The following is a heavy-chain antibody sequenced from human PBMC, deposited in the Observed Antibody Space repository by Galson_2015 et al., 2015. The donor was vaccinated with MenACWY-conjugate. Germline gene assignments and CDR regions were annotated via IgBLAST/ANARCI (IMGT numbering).Heavy chain of an antibody. J-gene: IGHJ4*02. Sequence: SLRLSCAASGFTFSSYGMHWVRQAPGKGLEWVAVISYDGSNKYYADSVKGRFTISRDNSKNTLYLQMNSLRAEDTAVYYCAKDSPTHCSGGSCYAAFDYWGQGTLVTVSS. CDR3: AKDSPTHCSGGSCYAAFDY. CDR1: GFTFSSYG. CDR2: ISYDGSNK. V-gene: IGHV3-30*18. D-gene: IGHD2-15*01.